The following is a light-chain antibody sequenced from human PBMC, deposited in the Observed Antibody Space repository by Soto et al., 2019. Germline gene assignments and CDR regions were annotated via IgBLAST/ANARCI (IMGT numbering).Light chain of an antibody. V-gene: IGKV1-27*01. CDR2: TAS. CDR3: QKYNSATLT. CDR1: QAISNY. Sequence: DIQMTQSPSSLSASVGDRITITCRASQAISNYLAWYQQKPGKPPKLLIYTASTLQSGVPSRFSGSGSGTDFTLTISSLQPEDVAVYYCQKYNSATLTFGGGTKVDI. J-gene: IGKJ4*01.